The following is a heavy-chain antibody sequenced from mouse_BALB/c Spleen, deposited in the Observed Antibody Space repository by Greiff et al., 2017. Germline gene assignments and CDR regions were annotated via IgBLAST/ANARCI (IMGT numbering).Heavy chain of an antibody. J-gene: IGHJ4*01. D-gene: IGHD2-3*01. CDR1: GYSITSDYA. CDR2: ISYSGST. Sequence: EVQLVESGPGLVKPSQSLSLTCTVTGYSITSDYAWNWIRQFPGNKLEWMGYISYSGSTSYNPSLKSRISITRDTSKNQFFLQLNSVTTEDTATYYCARRIYDGYVGAMDYWGQGTSVTVSS. CDR3: ARRIYDGYVGAMDY. V-gene: IGHV3-2*02.